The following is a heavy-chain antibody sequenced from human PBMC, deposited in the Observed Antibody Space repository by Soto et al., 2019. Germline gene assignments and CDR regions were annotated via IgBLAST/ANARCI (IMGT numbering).Heavy chain of an antibody. D-gene: IGHD6-19*01. J-gene: IGHJ4*02. CDR1: GFTFSSSD. Sequence: QVQLVESGGGVVQPGRSLRLSCAASGFTFSSSDIHWVRQAPGKGLEWVAVISYDGSNKYYVDSVKGRFTISRDNSKNTLYLQMNSLRAEDTAVYYCATDFSGWYGSSEYGFWGQGTLVTVSS. V-gene: IGHV3-30*03. CDR3: ATDFSGWYGSSEYGF. CDR2: ISYDGSNK.